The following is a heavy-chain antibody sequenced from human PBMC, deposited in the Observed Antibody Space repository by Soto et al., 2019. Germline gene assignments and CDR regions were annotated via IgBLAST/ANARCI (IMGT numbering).Heavy chain of an antibody. Sequence: GESLKISCKGSGYSFTSYWISWVRQMPGKGLKRMGRIDPSDSYTNCSPSFQGHVTISADKSISTAYLQWSSLKASDTAMYYCARILADYYDSSGPDYWGQGTLVTVSS. V-gene: IGHV5-10-1*01. CDR1: GYSFTSYW. D-gene: IGHD3-22*01. J-gene: IGHJ4*02. CDR3: ARILADYYDSSGPDY. CDR2: IDPSDSYT.